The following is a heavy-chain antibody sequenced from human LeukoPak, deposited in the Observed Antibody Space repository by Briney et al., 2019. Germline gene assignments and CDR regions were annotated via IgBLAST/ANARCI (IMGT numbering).Heavy chain of an antibody. D-gene: IGHD3-9*01. J-gene: IGHJ4*02. V-gene: IGHV4-59*01. CDR1: GGSISSYY. CDR3: ARGSASYDILTGYYPLYYFDY. CDR2: IDYSGST. Sequence: PSETLALTCTAAGGSISSYYWSWIRQHPGKGLDWIGYIDYSGSTNYNPSLKSRVTISVDTSKNQFSLKLSSVTAADTAMYYCARGSASYDILTGYYPLYYFDYWGQGTLVTVSS.